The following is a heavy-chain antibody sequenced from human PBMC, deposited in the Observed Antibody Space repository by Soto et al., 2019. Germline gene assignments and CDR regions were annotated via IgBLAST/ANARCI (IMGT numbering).Heavy chain of an antibody. D-gene: IGHD1-1*01. J-gene: IGHJ4*02. V-gene: IGHV3-23*01. CDR2: ISGSADKT. Sequence: EVQLLESGGGLVQPGGSLRLSCAASGFTFSTYAMSWVRQAPGKGLEWVSAISGSADKTYYADSVKGRFTISRDNSKTTRYVKMTSLRAEDTAVYYCAKGTEPTSATLIRPFDYWGQGTLVTVSS. CDR3: AKGTEPTSATLIRPFDY. CDR1: GFTFSTYA.